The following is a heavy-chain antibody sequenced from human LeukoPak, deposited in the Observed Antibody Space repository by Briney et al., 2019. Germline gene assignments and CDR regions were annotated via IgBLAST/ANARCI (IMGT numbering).Heavy chain of an antibody. Sequence: SQTLSLTCAISGDNVSSNTAAWNWIRQSPSRGLEWRGRTYYRSKWYNDYAVSVKSRIIINADTSRNQFSLQLNSVTPEDTAVYYCVRGEILLWFGEPFHYWGQGTLVTVSS. CDR2: TYYRSKWYN. J-gene: IGHJ4*02. CDR1: GDNVSSNTAA. D-gene: IGHD3-10*01. V-gene: IGHV6-1*01. CDR3: VRGEILLWFGEPFHY.